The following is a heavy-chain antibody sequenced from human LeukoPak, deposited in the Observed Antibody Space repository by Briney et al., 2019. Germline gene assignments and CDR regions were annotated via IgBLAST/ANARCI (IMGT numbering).Heavy chain of an antibody. V-gene: IGHV4-39*01. CDR3: ANLALGGYDILTGLPTFDY. CDR1: GGSISSSSYY. Sequence: PSETLSLTCTVSGGSISSSSYYWGWIRQPPGKGLEWIGSIYYSGSTYYNPSLKSRVTISVDTSKNQFSLKLSSVTAADTAVYYCANLALGGYDILTGLPTFDYWDQGTLVTVSS. J-gene: IGHJ4*02. D-gene: IGHD3-9*01. CDR2: IYYSGST.